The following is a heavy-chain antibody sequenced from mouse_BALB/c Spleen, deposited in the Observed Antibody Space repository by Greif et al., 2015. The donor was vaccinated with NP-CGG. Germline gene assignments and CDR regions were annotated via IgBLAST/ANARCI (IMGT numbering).Heavy chain of an antibody. CDR3: ARCPYGNYYAMDY. CDR1: GFTFSSFG. V-gene: IGHV5-17*02. D-gene: IGHD2-10*02. CDR2: ISSGSSTI. Sequence: EVQRVESGGGLVQPGGSRKLSCAASGFTFSSFGMHWVRQAPEKGLEWVAYISSGSSTIYYADTVKGRFTISRDNPKNTLFLQMTSLRSEDTAMYYCARCPYGNYYAMDYWGQGTSVTVSS. J-gene: IGHJ4*01.